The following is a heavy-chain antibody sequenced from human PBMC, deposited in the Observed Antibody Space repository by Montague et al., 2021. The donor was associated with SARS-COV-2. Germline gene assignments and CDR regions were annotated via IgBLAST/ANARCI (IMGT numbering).Heavy chain of an antibody. V-gene: IGHV4-34*01. Sequence: SETLSLTCAVYGGSFSDYNWNWIRQPPGKGLEWIGEINHSGSTNYNPSLKSRATISVDTSKNQFSLKLNSVTAADTAVYYCARGVLVINMIVVLITQGNYYFAYWGHRPLVTVSS. CDR2: INHSGST. CDR3: ARGVLVINMIVVLITQGNYYFAY. CDR1: GGSFSDYN. J-gene: IGHJ4*01. D-gene: IGHD3-22*01.